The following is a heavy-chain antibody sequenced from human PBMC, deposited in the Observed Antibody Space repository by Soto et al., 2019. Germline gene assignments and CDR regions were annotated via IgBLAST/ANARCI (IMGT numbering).Heavy chain of an antibody. D-gene: IGHD3-10*01. Sequence: QVQLVESGGGVVQPGRSLRLSCAASGFTFSSYGMHWVRQAPGKGLEWVAVISYDGSNKYYADSVKGRFTISRDNSKNTLYLQMNSLRAEDTAVYYCAKVGGGITMVRGVPLGMDVWGQGTTVTVSS. CDR1: GFTFSSYG. V-gene: IGHV3-30*18. CDR3: AKVGGGITMVRGVPLGMDV. CDR2: ISYDGSNK. J-gene: IGHJ6*02.